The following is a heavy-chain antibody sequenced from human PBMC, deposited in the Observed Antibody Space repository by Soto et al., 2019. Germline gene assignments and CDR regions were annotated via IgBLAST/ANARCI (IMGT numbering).Heavy chain of an antibody. Sequence: ASVKVSCKASGYTFTSYGISWVRQAPGQGLEWMGWISAYNGNTNYAQKLQGRVTMTTDTSTSTAYMELRSLRSDDTAVYYCARDSVTTIFGVVTPSSYWGQGTLVTVSS. V-gene: IGHV1-18*01. CDR2: ISAYNGNT. CDR3: ARDSVTTIFGVVTPSSY. CDR1: GYTFTSYG. D-gene: IGHD3-3*01. J-gene: IGHJ4*02.